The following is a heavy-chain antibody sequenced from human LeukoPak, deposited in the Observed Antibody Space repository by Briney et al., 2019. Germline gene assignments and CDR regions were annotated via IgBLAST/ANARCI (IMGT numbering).Heavy chain of an antibody. CDR2: ISGSSSYI. CDR1: AFTFSSYS. Sequence: GGSLRLSCAASAFTFSSYSMNWVRQAPGKGLEWVSSISGSSSYIYYAGSVKGRFTISRDNAKNSLYLQMNSLRAEDTAVYYCARDSYAAIDYWGQGTLVTVSS. CDR3: ARDSYAAIDY. J-gene: IGHJ4*02. V-gene: IGHV3-21*01. D-gene: IGHD2-15*01.